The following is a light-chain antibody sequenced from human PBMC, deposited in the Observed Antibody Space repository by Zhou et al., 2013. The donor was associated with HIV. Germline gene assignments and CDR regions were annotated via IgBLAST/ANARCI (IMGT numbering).Light chain of an antibody. V-gene: IGKV1-5*03. Sequence: IQVTQTPLTLSASVGDTVTITCRASQNIRRWLAWYQQKPGQAPKLLIYEASNLQIGVPSRFRGSGSGTEFTLTVSSLQPEDFATYYCQQANSFPLTFGGGTKVEIK. CDR2: EAS. CDR1: QNIRRW. J-gene: IGKJ4*01. CDR3: QQANSFPLT.